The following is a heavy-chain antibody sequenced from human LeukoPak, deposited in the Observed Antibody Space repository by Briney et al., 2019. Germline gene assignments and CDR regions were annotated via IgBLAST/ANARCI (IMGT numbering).Heavy chain of an antibody. CDR3: ARDLGYSSGWYYAFDI. CDR1: GFTFSSYG. D-gene: IGHD6-19*01. CDR2: IWYDGSSK. V-gene: IGHV3-33*01. Sequence: GGSLRLSCAASGFTFSSYGMHWVRQAPGKGLEWVTVIWYDGSSKYYADSVKGRFTISRDNSKNTLYLQLNSLRAEDTAVYYCARDLGYSSGWYYAFDIWGQGTMVTVSS. J-gene: IGHJ3*02.